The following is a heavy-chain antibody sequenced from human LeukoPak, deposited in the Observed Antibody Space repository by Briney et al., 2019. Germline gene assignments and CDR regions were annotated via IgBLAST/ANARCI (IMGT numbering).Heavy chain of an antibody. V-gene: IGHV4-61*02. CDR3: ARDSERELLGWFDP. Sequence: SETLSLTCTVSGGSISSGSYYWSWIRQPAGKGLEWIGRIYTSGSTNYNPSLKSRVTMSVDTSKNQFSLKLSSVTAADTAVYYCARDSERELLGWFDPWGQGTLVTVSS. CDR2: IYTSGST. J-gene: IGHJ5*02. D-gene: IGHD1-26*01. CDR1: GGSISSGSYY.